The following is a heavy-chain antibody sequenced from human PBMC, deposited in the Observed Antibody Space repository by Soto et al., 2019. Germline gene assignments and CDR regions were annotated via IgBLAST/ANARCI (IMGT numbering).Heavy chain of an antibody. Sequence: QVQLVQSGAEVKKPGSSVKVSCKASGGTFSSYTISWVRQAPGQGLEWMGKIIPILGIANYAQKFQGRVTITADKSTSTAYMERSSLRSEDTAVYYCARSGEDGEYEWYFDLWGRGTLVTVSS. CDR3: ARSGEDGEYEWYFDL. J-gene: IGHJ2*01. V-gene: IGHV1-69*02. CDR1: GGTFSSYT. D-gene: IGHD4-17*01. CDR2: IIPILGIA.